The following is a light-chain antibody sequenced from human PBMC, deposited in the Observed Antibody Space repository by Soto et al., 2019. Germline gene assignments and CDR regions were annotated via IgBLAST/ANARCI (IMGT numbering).Light chain of an antibody. CDR1: QGIITA. V-gene: IGKV1D-13*01. Sequence: AIQLTHSPSSLAASVGHRVPTTCRASQGIITAFALCQQKPGKAPKRLIYDASSLESGVPSRFSGSGSGTDFPLTISSSQPDDFASYYCQQFNNYPLIFRGGTKVVIK. CDR2: DAS. J-gene: IGKJ4*01. CDR3: QQFNNYPLI.